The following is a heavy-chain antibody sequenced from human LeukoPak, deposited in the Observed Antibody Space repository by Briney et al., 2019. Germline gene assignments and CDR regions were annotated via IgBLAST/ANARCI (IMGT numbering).Heavy chain of an antibody. CDR3: ARAAAPIYYFDY. V-gene: IGHV4-38-2*02. CDR1: GYSISSGYY. Sequence: SETLSLTCTVSGYSISSGYYWGWIRRPPGKGLECIGTMYPSGSTYYNPSLKSRGTISIDTSKNQFSLRLTSVTAADTAVNYCARAAAPIYYFDYWGQGTLVTVSS. D-gene: IGHD6-13*01. J-gene: IGHJ4*02. CDR2: MYPSGST.